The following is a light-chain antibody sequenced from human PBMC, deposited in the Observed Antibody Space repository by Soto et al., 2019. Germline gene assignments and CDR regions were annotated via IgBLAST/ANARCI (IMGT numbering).Light chain of an antibody. Sequence: EILLTQSPGTLSLSPGERATLSCRASQRVSSTYLAWYQQKPGQAPRLLIYAASSGATGIPDRFSGSGSGTDFTLTINRLEPEDFVVYYCQYYGNSRITFGQGTRLEIK. CDR2: AAS. V-gene: IGKV3-20*01. J-gene: IGKJ5*01. CDR1: QRVSSTY. CDR3: QYYGNSRIT.